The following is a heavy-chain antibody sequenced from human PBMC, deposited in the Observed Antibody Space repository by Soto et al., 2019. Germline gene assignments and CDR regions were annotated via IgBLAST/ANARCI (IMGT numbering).Heavy chain of an antibody. J-gene: IGHJ4*02. CDR2: IYYSGST. Sequence: QLQLQESGPGLVKPSETLSLTCTVSGGSISSSSYYWGWIRQPPGKGLEWIGSIYYSGSTYYNPSLKSRVTTSVDTSKDQFSRKLSSVTAADTAVYYCAALEYSSSSGAFDYWGQGTLVTVSS. CDR3: AALEYSSSSGAFDY. CDR1: GGSISSSSYY. V-gene: IGHV4-39*01. D-gene: IGHD6-6*01.